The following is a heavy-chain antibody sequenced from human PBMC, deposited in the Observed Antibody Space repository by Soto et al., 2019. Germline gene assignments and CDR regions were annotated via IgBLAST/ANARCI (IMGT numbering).Heavy chain of an antibody. Sequence: SETLSLTCAVYGGSFSAYYWSWIRQPPGKGLEWIGEINHSGGTSYNPSLKSRVTISVDTSKSQFSLKLTSVTAADTAVYFCARAPVGLDTISYFDYWGQGKLVTVSS. J-gene: IGHJ4*02. D-gene: IGHD3-3*01. V-gene: IGHV4-34*01. CDR3: ARAPVGLDTISYFDY. CDR1: GGSFSAYY. CDR2: INHSGGT.